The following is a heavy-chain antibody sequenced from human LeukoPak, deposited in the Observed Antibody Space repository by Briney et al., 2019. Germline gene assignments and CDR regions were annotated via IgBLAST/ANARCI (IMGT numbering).Heavy chain of an antibody. CDR3: ARAGGYYDSSGYGIDY. J-gene: IGHJ4*02. CDR1: GGSISSYY. Sequence: SETLSLTCTVSGGSISSYYWSWIRQPAGKGLEWIGRIYTSGSTNYNPSLKSRVTMSVDTSKNQLSLKLSSVTAADTAVYYCARAGGYYDSSGYGIDYWGQGTLVTVSS. V-gene: IGHV4-4*07. D-gene: IGHD3-22*01. CDR2: IYTSGST.